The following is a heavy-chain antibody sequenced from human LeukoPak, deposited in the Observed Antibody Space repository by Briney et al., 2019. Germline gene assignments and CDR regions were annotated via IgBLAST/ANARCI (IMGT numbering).Heavy chain of an antibody. V-gene: IGHV1-69*13. D-gene: IGHD2-2*01. J-gene: IGHJ6*04. Sequence: SVKVSFKASGGTFSSYAISWVRQAPGQGLEWMGEIIPIFGTANYTQKFQGRVTITADESTSTAYMELSSLRSEDTAVYYCARVSGYCSSTSCRDYYYYYGMDVRGKGTTVTVSS. CDR3: ARVSGYCSSTSCRDYYYYYGMDV. CDR1: GGTFSSYA. CDR2: IIPIFGTA.